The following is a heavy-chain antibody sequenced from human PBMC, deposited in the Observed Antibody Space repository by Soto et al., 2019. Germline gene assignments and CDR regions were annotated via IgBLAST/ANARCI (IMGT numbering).Heavy chain of an antibody. V-gene: IGHV5-10-1*01. D-gene: IGHD3-10*01. CDR3: ARLAMVRGVLTYSMDV. CDR1: GYSFTSYW. J-gene: IGHJ6*02. CDR2: IDPSDSYT. Sequence: EVQLVQSGAEVKKHGESLRISCKGSGYSFTSYWISWVRQMPGKGLEWMGRIDPSDSYTNYSPSFQGNVTISADKSISTSCLQWSSLKASDTAMYYCARLAMVRGVLTYSMDVWGQGTTVTVS.